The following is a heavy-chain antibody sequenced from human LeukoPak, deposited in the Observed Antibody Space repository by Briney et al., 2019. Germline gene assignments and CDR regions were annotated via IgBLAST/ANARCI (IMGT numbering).Heavy chain of an antibody. CDR1: GGTFSSHA. D-gene: IGHD2-2*01. Sequence: ASVKVSCMDSGGTFSSHAIAWVRQAPGQGPEWMGGIIPISGTANYAQKVQGRLTITTDESTSTAYMELSSLTSVDTAVYYCARWLQYQLLKALGYYYMDVWGEGTTVTVSS. CDR2: IIPISGTA. V-gene: IGHV1-69*05. CDR3: ARWLQYQLLKALGYYYMDV. J-gene: IGHJ6*03.